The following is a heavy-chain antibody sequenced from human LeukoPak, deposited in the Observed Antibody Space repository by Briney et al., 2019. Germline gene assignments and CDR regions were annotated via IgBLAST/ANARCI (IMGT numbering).Heavy chain of an antibody. CDR1: GFTFSDYW. J-gene: IGHJ5*02. CDR3: ARDAYSDASES. Sequence: GGSLRLSCAASGFTFSDYWMTWVRQAPGKGLEWLANLRPDGSDKYYVNSVRGRFTISRDNARNLVYLQMNSLRAEDTAVYYCARDAYSDASESWGQGTLVTVSS. V-gene: IGHV3-7*01. D-gene: IGHD5-18*01. CDR2: LRPDGSDK.